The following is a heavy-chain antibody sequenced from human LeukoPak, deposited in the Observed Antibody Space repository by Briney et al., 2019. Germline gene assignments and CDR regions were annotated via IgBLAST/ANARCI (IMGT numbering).Heavy chain of an antibody. Sequence: GGSLGLSCAASGFTFSSYEMNWVRQAPGKGLEWVSYISNSGSIRKYADSVKGRFTISRDNAKNSLYLQMNSLRAEDTAVYYCARDLSSMVRGVDGFDYWGQGTLVTVSS. CDR3: ARDLSSMVRGVDGFDY. V-gene: IGHV3-48*03. CDR1: GFTFSSYE. D-gene: IGHD3-10*01. CDR2: ISNSGSIR. J-gene: IGHJ4*02.